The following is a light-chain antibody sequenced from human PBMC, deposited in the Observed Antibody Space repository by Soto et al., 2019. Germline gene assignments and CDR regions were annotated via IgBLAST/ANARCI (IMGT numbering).Light chain of an antibody. V-gene: IGLV2-14*01. J-gene: IGLJ1*01. Sequence: QSVLTQPASVSGSPGQSITISCTGTSSDVGGYNYVSWYQQHPGKAPKLMIYDVSNRPSGVSNRFSGSKSGNTASLTISGLQAEDEADYYCSSCTTSNTHVFGTWTKLTVL. CDR1: SSDVGGYNY. CDR3: SSCTTSNTHV. CDR2: DVS.